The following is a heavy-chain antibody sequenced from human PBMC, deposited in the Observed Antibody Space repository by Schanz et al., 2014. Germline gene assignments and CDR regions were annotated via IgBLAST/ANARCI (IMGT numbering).Heavy chain of an antibody. CDR2: IYDSGNT. J-gene: IGHJ6*02. V-gene: IGHV4-31*03. Sequence: QLQLQESGSGLVKPSQTLSLTCTVSGGSVNSGGYYWNWIRQHPGKGLEWIGYIYDSGNTYYNPSLKSRVTMSIDTSENQFSLNLRSVTGADTAVYYCARLVGPSFYYGMDVWGQGTTVTVSS. D-gene: IGHD2-15*01. CDR1: GGSVNSGGYY. CDR3: ARLVGPSFYYGMDV.